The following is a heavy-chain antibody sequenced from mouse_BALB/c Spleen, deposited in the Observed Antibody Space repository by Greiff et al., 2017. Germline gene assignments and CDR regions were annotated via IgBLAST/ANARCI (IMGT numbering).Heavy chain of an antibody. CDR1: GFTFTDYY. J-gene: IGHJ3*01. Sequence: EVQLVESGGGLVQPGGSLRLSCATSGFTFTDYYMSWVRQPPGKALEWLGFIRNKANGYTTEYSASVKGRFTISRDNSQSILYLQMNTLRAEDSATYYCARGIYYYGTQFAYWGQGTLVTVSA. D-gene: IGHD1-1*01. CDR3: ARGIYYYGTQFAY. CDR2: IRNKANGYTT. V-gene: IGHV7-3*02.